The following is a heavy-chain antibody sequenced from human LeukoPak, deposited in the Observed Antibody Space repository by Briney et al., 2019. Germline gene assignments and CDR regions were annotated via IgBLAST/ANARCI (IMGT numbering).Heavy chain of an antibody. D-gene: IGHD2-15*01. CDR2: IYHTGSN. CDR1: GGSISSSSW. Sequence: SGTLSLTCAVSGGSISSSSWWSWVRQPPGKGLEWIGEIYHTGSNNYNPSLKSRVTMSVDKSKNQFSLKLSSVTAADTAVYYCARGSGGGPWGFDYWGQGTLVTVSS. V-gene: IGHV4-4*02. CDR3: ARGSGGGPWGFDY. J-gene: IGHJ4*02.